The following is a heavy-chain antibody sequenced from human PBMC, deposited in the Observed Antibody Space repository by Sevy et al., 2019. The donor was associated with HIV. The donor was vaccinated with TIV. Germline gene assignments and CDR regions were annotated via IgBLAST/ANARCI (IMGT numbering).Heavy chain of an antibody. V-gene: IGHV3-11*01. CDR1: GFRFSDYY. J-gene: IGHJ4*02. CDR2: ISPSGITK. CDR3: ARCMGWIQTWLPDY. D-gene: IGHD5-18*01. Sequence: GGSLRLSCEASGFRFSDYYMSWVRLAPGQGLECVSYISPSGITKYYVDSVKGRFTISRDFAKNSLSLQMSSLKAEDTGVYYCARCMGWIQTWLPDYWGQGTRVTVSS.